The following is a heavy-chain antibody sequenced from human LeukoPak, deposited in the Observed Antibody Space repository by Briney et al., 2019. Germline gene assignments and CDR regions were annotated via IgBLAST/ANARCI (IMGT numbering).Heavy chain of an antibody. D-gene: IGHD3-22*01. CDR2: ISWNSGSI. CDR1: GFTFDDYA. J-gene: IGHJ4*02. Sequence: GGSLRLSCAASGFTFDDYAMHWVRQAPGKGLEWVSGISWNSGSIGYADSVKGRFTISRDNAKNSLYLQMNSLRAEDTAVYYCARDETPLLYYYDSSGYPTPLDYWGQGTLVTVSS. V-gene: IGHV3-9*01. CDR3: ARDETPLLYYYDSSGYPTPLDY.